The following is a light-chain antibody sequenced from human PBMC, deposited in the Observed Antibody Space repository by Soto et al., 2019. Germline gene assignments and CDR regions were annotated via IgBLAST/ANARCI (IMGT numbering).Light chain of an antibody. Sequence: QSVLTQPASVSGSPGQSITISRTGSSSDVGGYNYVSWYQQHPGKAPKLMIFEVTDRPSGVSNRFSGSKSGDTASLTISGLQAEDEADYYCSSFTNTITRYAFGTGTKVTVL. CDR1: SSDVGGYNY. J-gene: IGLJ1*01. CDR3: SSFTNTITRYA. CDR2: EVT. V-gene: IGLV2-14*01.